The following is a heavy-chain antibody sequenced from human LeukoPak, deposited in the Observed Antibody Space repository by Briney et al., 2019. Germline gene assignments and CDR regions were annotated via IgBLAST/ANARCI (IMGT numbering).Heavy chain of an antibody. CDR3: ARARQTGYCSSTSCYGHWDYYMDV. J-gene: IGHJ6*03. D-gene: IGHD2-2*03. CDR2: INHSGST. CDR1: GGSFSGYY. V-gene: IGHV4-34*01. Sequence: SETLSLTCAVYGGSFSGYYWSWIRQPPGKGLEWIGEINHSGSTNNNPSLKSRVTISVDTSKNQFSLKLSSVTAADTAVYYCARARQTGYCSSTSCYGHWDYYMDVWGKGTTVTVSS.